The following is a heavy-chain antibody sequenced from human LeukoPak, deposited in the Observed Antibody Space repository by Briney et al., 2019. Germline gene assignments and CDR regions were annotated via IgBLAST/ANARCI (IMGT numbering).Heavy chain of an antibody. CDR3: ASSPYDSSGYYYAGFDY. CDR1: GGSISSGGYY. V-gene: IGHV4-39*07. J-gene: IGHJ4*02. D-gene: IGHD3-22*01. Sequence: PSETLSLTCTVSGGSISSGGYYWSWIRQPPGKGLEWIGEINHSVSTKYNPSLKSRVTISVDTSKNQFSLKLSSVTAADTAVYYCASSPYDSSGYYYAGFDYWGQGTLVTVSS. CDR2: INHSVST.